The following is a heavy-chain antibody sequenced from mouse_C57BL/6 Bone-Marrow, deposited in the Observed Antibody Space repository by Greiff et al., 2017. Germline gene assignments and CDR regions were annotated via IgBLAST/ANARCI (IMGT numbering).Heavy chain of an antibody. CDR2: FYPGSGST. Sequence: QVQLQQPGAELVKPGASVKMSCKASGYTFTSYCITWVKQRPGQGLEWIGDFYPGSGSTNYNEKFKSKATLTVDTSSSTAYMQLSSLTSEDSAVYYRERYDDYFDYWGPGTTLTVSS. V-gene: IGHV1-55*01. CDR3: ERYDDYFDY. CDR1: GYTFTSYC. D-gene: IGHD2-3*01. J-gene: IGHJ2*01.